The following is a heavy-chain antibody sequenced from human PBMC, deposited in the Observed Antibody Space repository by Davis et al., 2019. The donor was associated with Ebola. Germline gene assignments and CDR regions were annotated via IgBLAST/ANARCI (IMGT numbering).Heavy chain of an antibody. CDR1: GFTFSIYA. V-gene: IGHV3-30*07. D-gene: IGHD1/OR15-1a*01. CDR2: ISYDGSNK. J-gene: IGHJ4*02. Sequence: LTCAASGFTFSIYAMSWVRQAPGKGLEWVAVISYDGSNKYYADSVKGRFTISRDNSKNTLYLQMNSLRAEDTAVYYCADETNFDYWGQGTLVTVSS. CDR3: ADETNFDY.